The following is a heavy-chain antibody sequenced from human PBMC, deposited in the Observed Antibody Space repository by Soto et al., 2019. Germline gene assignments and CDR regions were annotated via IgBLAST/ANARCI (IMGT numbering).Heavy chain of an antibody. D-gene: IGHD1-26*01. CDR3: AKGLLAIVGTTLPRDAFNI. V-gene: IGHV3-30*18. CDR2: ISHDGSYK. J-gene: IGHJ3*02. CDR1: GFSFTTYV. Sequence: GGSLRLSCAASGFSFTTYVMHWDRQAPGKGLEWVAVISHDGSYKYYGDAVKGRFTISRDTSKNAVCLEMNSLRPEDTAVYYCAKGLLAIVGTTLPRDAFNIWGQGTMVTVSS.